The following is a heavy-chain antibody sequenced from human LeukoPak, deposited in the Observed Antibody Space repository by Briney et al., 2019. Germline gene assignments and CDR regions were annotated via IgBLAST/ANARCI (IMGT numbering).Heavy chain of an antibody. CDR3: AKGETVTTSPFDH. CDR1: GGSMSHFH. V-gene: IGHV4-59*01. Sequence: SETLSLTCAVSGGSMSHFHWNWFRQPPGKGLEWLGSLFYNEDANYNPSVKSRVTMSIDTSKSQFSLRLTSVTAADTAVYYCAKGETVTTSPFDHWGQGLLVTVSS. D-gene: IGHD4-17*01. CDR2: LFYNEDA. J-gene: IGHJ4*02.